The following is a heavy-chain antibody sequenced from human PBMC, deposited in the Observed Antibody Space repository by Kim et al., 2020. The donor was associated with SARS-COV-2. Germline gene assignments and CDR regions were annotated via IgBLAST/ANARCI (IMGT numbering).Heavy chain of an antibody. J-gene: IGHJ4*02. CDR3: ARSKGSAVASAWYLN. D-gene: IGHD6-19*01. Sequence: DSVKGRFTIARDNAKNSLYLQMNSLRAEDTAVYYCARSKGSAVASAWYLNWGQGTLVTVSS. V-gene: IGHV3-48*03.